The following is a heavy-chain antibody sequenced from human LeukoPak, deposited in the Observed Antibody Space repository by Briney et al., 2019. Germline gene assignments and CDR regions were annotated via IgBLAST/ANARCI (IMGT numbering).Heavy chain of an antibody. D-gene: IGHD2-15*01. V-gene: IGHV1-8*03. Sequence: ASVKVSCKASGYTFTRYDINWVRQATGQGLEWTGWMNTKSGNTGHAQKFQGRVTITRDTSINTVYMELSSLRSEDTAVYFCARVDGSPDYWGQGTLVTVSS. CDR2: MNTKSGNT. CDR1: GYTFTRYD. J-gene: IGHJ4*02. CDR3: ARVDGSPDY.